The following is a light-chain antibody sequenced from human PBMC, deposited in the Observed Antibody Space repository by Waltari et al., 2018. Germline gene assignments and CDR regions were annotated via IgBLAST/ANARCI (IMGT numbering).Light chain of an antibody. CDR1: QLGDEY. CDR2: QDT. Sequence: SYDLTQPPSVSVSPGQTASLTCSGDQLGDEYVCWYQQKPGQSPVLVIYQDTKRPSGIPERFSGSNSGNTATLTISGTRAMDEADYYCQAWDSSTGGVVFGGGTKLTVL. CDR3: QAWDSSTGGVV. J-gene: IGLJ2*01. V-gene: IGLV3-1*01.